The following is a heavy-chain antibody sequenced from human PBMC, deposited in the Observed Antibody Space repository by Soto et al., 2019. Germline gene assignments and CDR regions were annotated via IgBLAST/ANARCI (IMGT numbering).Heavy chain of an antibody. Sequence: QVQLVQSGAEVKKTGSSVKVSCKASGGTFSSYAISWVRQAPGQGLEWMGGIIPIFGTANYAQKFQGRFKITADESTSTAYMELSSLRSEHTAVYYCAHEALEGYRSGWLESFDIWGQGTMVTVSS. CDR1: GGTFSSYA. D-gene: IGHD6-19*01. CDR2: IIPIFGTA. CDR3: AHEALEGYRSGWLESFDI. J-gene: IGHJ3*02. V-gene: IGHV1-69*01.